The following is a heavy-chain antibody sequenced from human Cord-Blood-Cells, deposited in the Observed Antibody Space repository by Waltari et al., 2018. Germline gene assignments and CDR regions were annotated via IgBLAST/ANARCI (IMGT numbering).Heavy chain of an antibody. CDR2: INHSGST. V-gene: IGHV4-34*01. Sequence: QVQLQQWGAGLLKPSETLSLTCAAHGGSFSGYYWSWIRQPPGKGLEWIGEINHSGSTNYNPSLKSRVTISVDTSKNQFSLKLSSVTAADTAVYYCARGYGSGTRYGMDVWGQGTTVTVSS. CDR1: GGSFSGYY. CDR3: ARGYGSGTRYGMDV. D-gene: IGHD3-10*01. J-gene: IGHJ6*02.